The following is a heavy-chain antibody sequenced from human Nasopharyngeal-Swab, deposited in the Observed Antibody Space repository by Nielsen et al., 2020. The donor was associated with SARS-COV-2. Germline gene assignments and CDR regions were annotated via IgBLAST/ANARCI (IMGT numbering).Heavy chain of an antibody. D-gene: IGHD1-26*01. CDR1: GFTFSSYG. V-gene: IGHV3-30*03. J-gene: IGHJ3*02. CDR3: ARPLGGSYYRAAFDI. CDR2: ISYDGSNK. Sequence: GESVRISCAASGFTFSSYGIHWVRQAPAKGLEWVAVISYDGSNKYYADSVKGRFTISRDNSKNTLYLQMNSLRAEDTAVYYSARPLGGSYYRAAFDIWGQGTMVTVSS.